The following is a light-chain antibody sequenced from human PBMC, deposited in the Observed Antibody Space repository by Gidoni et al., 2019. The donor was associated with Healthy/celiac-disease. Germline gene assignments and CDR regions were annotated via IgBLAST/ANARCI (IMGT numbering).Light chain of an antibody. CDR1: QSVLYSYNNKNY. J-gene: IGKJ2*01. CDR2: WAS. Sequence: EIVMTKSPDSRAVSLGEKATIHCKSSQSVLYSYNNKNYLAWYQQKPGQTPKLLMYWASTRESGVPDRFSGSGSGTDFTLTISSLQAEDVAVYYCQQYYSTPQTFGQGTKLEIK. V-gene: IGKV4-1*01. CDR3: QQYYSTPQT.